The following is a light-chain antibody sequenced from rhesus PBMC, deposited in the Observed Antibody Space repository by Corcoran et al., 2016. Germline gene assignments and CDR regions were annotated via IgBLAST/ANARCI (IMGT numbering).Light chain of an antibody. J-gene: IGKJ4*01. Sequence: DIQMTQSPSCLSASVGDTVTISCRASQRISSYLNWFQQKPGNAPKLLIYAASSLESGVPSRFSGSGSGTDFTLTLSSLPPEDCAVYYCLQHTSYPLTFGGGTKVELK. V-gene: IGKV1-28*02. CDR1: QRISSY. CDR3: LQHTSYPLT. CDR2: AAS.